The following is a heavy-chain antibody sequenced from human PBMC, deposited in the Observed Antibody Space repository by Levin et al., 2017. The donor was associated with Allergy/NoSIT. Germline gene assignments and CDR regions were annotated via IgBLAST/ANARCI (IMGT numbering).Heavy chain of an antibody. CDR2: IYYSGST. D-gene: IGHD6-19*01. CDR3: ARHRLGWAVAGDLFDY. V-gene: IGHV4-39*01. J-gene: IGHJ4*02. Sequence: SETLSLTCTVSGGSISSSSYYWGWIRQPPGKGLEWIGSIYYSGSTYYNPSLKSRVTISVDTSKNQFSLKLSSVTAADTAVYYCARHRLGWAVAGDLFDYWGQGTLVTVSS. CDR1: GGSISSSSYY.